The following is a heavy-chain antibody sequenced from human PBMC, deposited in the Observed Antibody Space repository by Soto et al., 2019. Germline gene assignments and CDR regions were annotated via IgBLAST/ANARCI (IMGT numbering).Heavy chain of an antibody. D-gene: IGHD2-15*01. CDR1: GFTVSSYW. CDR2: IKQDGSEK. CDR3: AGGTGWIFDY. Sequence: GGSLRLSCSASGFTVSSYWMTWVRQAPGKGLEWVANIKQDGSEKYYVDSVKGRFTISRDNAKNSLYLQMDSLRAEDTAVYYCAGGTGWIFDYWGQGTLVTVSS. J-gene: IGHJ4*02. V-gene: IGHV3-7*01.